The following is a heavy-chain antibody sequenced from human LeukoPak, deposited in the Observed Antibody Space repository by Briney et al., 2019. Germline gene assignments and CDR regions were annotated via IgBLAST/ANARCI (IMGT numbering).Heavy chain of an antibody. Sequence: PSETLSLTCTVSGRSISSGSYYWGWIRQPPGKGLEWIASMYYSGTTFYSPSLKSRVTISVDTSKNQLSLKLGSVTAADTAVYYCARHPPRDGSAFDYWGQGTLVTVSS. CDR2: MYYSGTT. CDR3: ARHPPRDGSAFDY. V-gene: IGHV4-39*01. J-gene: IGHJ4*02. CDR1: GRSISSGSYY.